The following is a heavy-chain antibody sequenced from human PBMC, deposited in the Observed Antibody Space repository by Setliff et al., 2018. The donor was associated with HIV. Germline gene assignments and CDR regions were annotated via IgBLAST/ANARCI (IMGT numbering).Heavy chain of an antibody. J-gene: IGHJ6*03. CDR3: ASEPIVVVPAAIWAQTYYMDV. CDR1: GGSTSSSTYS. D-gene: IGHD2-2*02. CDR2: ISYSGST. V-gene: IGHV4-39*01. Sequence: LSLTCTVSGGSTSSSTYSWGWIRQPPGKGLEWIGSISYSGSTYYNPSLKSRLTISVDTSKNQFSLKLSSVTAADTAVYCCASEPIVVVPAAIWAQTYYMDVWGKGTTVTVSS.